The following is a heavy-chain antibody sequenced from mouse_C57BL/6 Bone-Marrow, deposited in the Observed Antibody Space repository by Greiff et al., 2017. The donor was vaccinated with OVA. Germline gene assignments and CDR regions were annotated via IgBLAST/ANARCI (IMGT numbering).Heavy chain of an antibody. Sequence: EVQLQQSGAELVRPGASVKLSCTASGFNIKDDYMHWVKQRPEQGLEWIGWIDPENGDTEYASKFQGKATITADTSSNTAYLQLSSLTSEDTAVYYCTTPSYYYGSSPYYFDYWGQGTTLTVSS. V-gene: IGHV14-4*01. CDR1: GFNIKDDY. J-gene: IGHJ2*01. CDR2: IDPENGDT. CDR3: TTPSYYYGSSPYYFDY. D-gene: IGHD1-1*01.